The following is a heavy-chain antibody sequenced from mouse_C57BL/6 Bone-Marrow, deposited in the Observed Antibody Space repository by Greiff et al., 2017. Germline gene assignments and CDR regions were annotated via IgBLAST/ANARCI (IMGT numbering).Heavy chain of an antibody. CDR3: AIYYYGSSGDY. CDR2: INPSSGYT. Sequence: VQLQQSGAELAKPGASVKLSCKASGYTFTSYWMHWVKQRPGQGLEWIGYINPSSGYTKYNQKFKDKATLTADKSSSTAYMQLSILTYEDSAVYYCAIYYYGSSGDYWGQGTTLTVSS. J-gene: IGHJ2*01. D-gene: IGHD1-1*01. V-gene: IGHV1-7*01. CDR1: GYTFTSYW.